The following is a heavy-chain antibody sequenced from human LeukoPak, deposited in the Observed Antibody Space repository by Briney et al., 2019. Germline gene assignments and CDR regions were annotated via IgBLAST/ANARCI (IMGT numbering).Heavy chain of an antibody. D-gene: IGHD5-18*01. J-gene: IGHJ4*02. CDR3: ARNVDTAMEEL. CDR1: GGSISSGDYY. V-gene: IGHV4-30-4*01. CDR2: IYYSGST. Sequence: TPSETLSLTCTVSGGSISSGDYYWSWLRQPPGKGLEWIGYIYYSGSTYYNPSLKSRVTISVDTSKNQFSLKLSSVTAADTAVYYCARNVDTAMEELWGQGTLVTVSS.